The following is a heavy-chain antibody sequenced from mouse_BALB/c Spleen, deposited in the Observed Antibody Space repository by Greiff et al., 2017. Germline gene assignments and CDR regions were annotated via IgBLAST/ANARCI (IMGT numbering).Heavy chain of an antibody. V-gene: IGHV14-3*02. D-gene: IGHD2-10*02. CDR2: IDPANGNT. CDR3: ARHSISVACFDY. CDR1: GFNFKDTY. J-gene: IGHJ2*01. Sequence: EVQLQQSGAELVKPGASVKLSCTASGFNFKDTYMHWVKQRPEQGLEWIGRIDPANGNTKYDPKFQGKATITADTSSNTAYLQLSSLTSEDTAVYYCARHSISVACFDYWGQGTTLTVSS.